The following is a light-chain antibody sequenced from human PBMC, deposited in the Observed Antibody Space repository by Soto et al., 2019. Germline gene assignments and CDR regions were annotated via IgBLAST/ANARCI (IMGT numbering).Light chain of an antibody. CDR3: SSDVGGYTLEV. CDR1: STDVGGFNF. J-gene: IGLJ3*02. CDR2: DVS. V-gene: IGLV2-14*01. Sequence: QSALTQPASVSGSPGQSITISCTRTSTDVGGFNFVSWYQHHPGKAPQLIIYDVSYRPSGISDRFSGSKSGNTASLTISGLQDEDEADYYCSSDVGGYTLEVFGGGTQLTVL.